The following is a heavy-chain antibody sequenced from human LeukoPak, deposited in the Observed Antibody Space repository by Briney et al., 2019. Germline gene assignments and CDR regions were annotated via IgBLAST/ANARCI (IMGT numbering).Heavy chain of an antibody. CDR3: ARPRRDGYIDAFDI. V-gene: IGHV4-39*02. J-gene: IGHJ3*02. D-gene: IGHD5-24*01. Sequence: SETLSLTCSVSGGSISSSSYYWGWIRQPPGKGLEWIGSIYYRGSTYYHPSLKSRLTVSVDTSKNHFSLKLSSVTAADTAVYYCARPRRDGYIDAFDIWGQGTVVTVSP. CDR1: GGSISSSSYY. CDR2: IYYRGST.